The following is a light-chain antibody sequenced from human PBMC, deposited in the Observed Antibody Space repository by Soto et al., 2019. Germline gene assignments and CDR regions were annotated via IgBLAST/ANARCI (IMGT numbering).Light chain of an antibody. CDR3: CSYAGNSLYV. CDR2: EGS. V-gene: IGLV2-23*01. CDR1: SSDVGSYNL. Sequence: QSALTQPASVPGSPGQSITISCTGTSSDVGSYNLVSWYQQHPGKAPKLMIYEGSKRPSGVSNRFSGSKSGNTASLTISGLQAEDEADYYCCSYAGNSLYVFGTGTKVTVL. J-gene: IGLJ1*01.